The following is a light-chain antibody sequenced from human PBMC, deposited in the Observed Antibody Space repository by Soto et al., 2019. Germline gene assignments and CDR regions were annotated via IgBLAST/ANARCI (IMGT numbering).Light chain of an antibody. V-gene: IGKV1-39*01. CDR1: QNSNSY. CDR3: QQSFSTPPT. Sequence: DIQMTQSPSSLSASVGDRVTITCRASQNSNSYLHWYQQKPGKAPDLLIYVASNLHSGVPSRFSGSGSGTDFTLTISGLLPEDFATYYCQQSFSTPPTFGGGTKVEIK. J-gene: IGKJ4*01. CDR2: VAS.